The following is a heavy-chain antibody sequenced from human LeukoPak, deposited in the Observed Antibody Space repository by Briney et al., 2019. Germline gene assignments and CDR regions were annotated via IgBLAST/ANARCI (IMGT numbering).Heavy chain of an antibody. CDR3: AREMGL. J-gene: IGHJ4*02. CDR1: GFTFSSYG. V-gene: IGHV3-21*01. CDR2: ISSSNSYI. D-gene: IGHD5-24*01. Sequence: GGSLRLSCAASGFTFSSYGMHWVRQAPGKGLEWVSSISSSNSYIYYADSVKGRFTISRDNAKNSLYLQMNSLRAEDTAVYYCAREMGLWGQGTLVTVSS.